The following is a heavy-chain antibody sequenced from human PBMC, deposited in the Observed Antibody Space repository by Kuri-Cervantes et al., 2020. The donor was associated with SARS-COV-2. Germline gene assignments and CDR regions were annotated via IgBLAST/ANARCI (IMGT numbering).Heavy chain of an antibody. J-gene: IGHJ4*02. CDR3: ARHAYSGYDSVPFFDY. CDR1: GGSFSGYY. Sequence: GSLRLSCAVYGGSFSGYYWSWIRQPPGKGLEWIGEINHSGSTYYNPSLKSRVTISVDTSKNQFSLKLSSVTAADTAVYYCARHAYSGYDSVPFFDYWGQGTLVTVSS. V-gene: IGHV4-34*01. CDR2: INHSGST. D-gene: IGHD5-12*01.